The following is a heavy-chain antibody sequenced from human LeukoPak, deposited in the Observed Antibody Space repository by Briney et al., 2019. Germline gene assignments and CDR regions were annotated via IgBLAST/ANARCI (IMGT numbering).Heavy chain of an antibody. CDR2: IVGSGGST. CDR3: AKRGDYDILTGYYDSDY. CDR1: GFIFSNYA. V-gene: IGHV3-23*01. D-gene: IGHD3-9*01. J-gene: IGHJ4*02. Sequence: GASLRLACAASGFIFSNYAMSWVRQAPGKGLEWVSAIVGSGGSTYYADSVKGRFTISRDNPKNTLYLQMNSLRAEDTAVYYCAKRGDYDILTGYYDSDYWGQGTLVTVSS.